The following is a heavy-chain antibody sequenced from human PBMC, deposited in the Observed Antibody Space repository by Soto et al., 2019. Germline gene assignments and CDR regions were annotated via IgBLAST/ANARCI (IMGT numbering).Heavy chain of an antibody. D-gene: IGHD1-26*01. CDR3: ARRSGTYYDY. J-gene: IGHJ4*02. CDR2: IYNSGIT. Sequence: QVQLQESGPGLVKPSETLSLTCSVSGYSISSGYYWAWIRQPPGKGLEWIGNIYNSGITFYNPSLRIRVNISVDTSKNQFSLKVTSVTAADTAFYYCARRSGTYYDYWGQGTLVTVSS. V-gene: IGHV4-38-2*01. CDR1: GYSISSGYY.